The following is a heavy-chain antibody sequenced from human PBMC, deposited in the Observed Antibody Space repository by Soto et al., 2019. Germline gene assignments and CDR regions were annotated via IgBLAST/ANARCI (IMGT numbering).Heavy chain of an antibody. CDR1: GDSVSSNSAA. CDR2: TYYRSKWYN. V-gene: IGHV6-1*01. CDR3: ARDLLLSYDSSGYYYDWFDP. Sequence: PSQTLSLTCVISGDSVSSNSAAWNWIRQSPSRGLEWLGRTYYRSKWYNDYAVSVKSRITINPDTSKNQFSLQLNSVTPEDTAVYYCARDLLLSYDSSGYYYDWFDPWGQGTLVTVSS. J-gene: IGHJ5*02. D-gene: IGHD3-22*01.